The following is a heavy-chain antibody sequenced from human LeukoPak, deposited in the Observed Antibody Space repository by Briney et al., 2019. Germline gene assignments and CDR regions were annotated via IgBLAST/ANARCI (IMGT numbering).Heavy chain of an antibody. V-gene: IGHV3-23*01. D-gene: IGHD3-22*01. Sequence: GGSLRLSCAASGFTFSSYAMSWVRQAPGKGLEWVSAISGSGGSTYYADSVKGRFTISRHNSKNTLYLQMNSLRAEDTAVYYCAKGGKYDSGPQWGQGTLVTVSS. CDR2: ISGSGGST. J-gene: IGHJ4*02. CDR1: GFTFSSYA. CDR3: AKGGKYDSGPQ.